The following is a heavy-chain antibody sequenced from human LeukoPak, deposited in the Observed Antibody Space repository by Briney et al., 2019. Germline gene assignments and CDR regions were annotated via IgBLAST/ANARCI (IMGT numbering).Heavy chain of an antibody. CDR2: ISYDGSNK. CDR3: APRGIVVAGPIDY. CDR1: GFTFSSYG. J-gene: IGHJ4*02. Sequence: GGSLRLSCAASGFTFSSYGMHWVRQAPGKGLEWVAVISYDGSNKYYADSVKGRFTISRDNSKNTLYLQMNSLRVEDTAVYYCAPRGIVVAGPIDYWGQGTLVTVSS. D-gene: IGHD6-19*01. V-gene: IGHV3-30*03.